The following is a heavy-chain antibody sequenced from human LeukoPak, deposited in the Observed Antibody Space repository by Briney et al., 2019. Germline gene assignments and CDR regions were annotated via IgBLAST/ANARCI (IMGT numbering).Heavy chain of an antibody. Sequence: GASVKVSCKASGYTFTGYYMHWVRQAPGQGLEWMGWINPNSGGTNYAQKFQGRVTMTRDTSISTAYMELSRLRSDDTAVYYCARTKIVGATRLYYFDYWGQGTLVTVSS. CDR3: ARTKIVGATRLYYFDY. CDR1: GYTFTGYY. D-gene: IGHD1-26*01. CDR2: INPNSGGT. V-gene: IGHV1-2*02. J-gene: IGHJ4*02.